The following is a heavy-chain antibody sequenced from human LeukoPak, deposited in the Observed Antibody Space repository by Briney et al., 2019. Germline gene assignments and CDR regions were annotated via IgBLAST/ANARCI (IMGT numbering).Heavy chain of an antibody. CDR2: INHSGST. J-gene: IGHJ4*02. Sequence: SETLSLTCAVYGGSFSGYYWSWIRQPPGKGLEWIGEINHSGSTNYNPSLKSRVTISVDTSKNKFSLKLSSVTAADTAVYYCARVQGSSSWYRLKGPALYYFDYWGQGTLVTVSS. CDR3: ARVQGSSSWYRLKGPALYYFDY. D-gene: IGHD6-13*01. V-gene: IGHV4-34*01. CDR1: GGSFSGYY.